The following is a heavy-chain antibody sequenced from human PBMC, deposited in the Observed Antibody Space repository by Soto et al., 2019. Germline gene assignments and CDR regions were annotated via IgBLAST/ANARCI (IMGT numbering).Heavy chain of an antibody. Sequence: GGSLRLSCAASGFTFSSYEMNWVRQAPGKGLEWVSYISSSGSTIYYADSVKGRFTISRDNAKNSLYLQMNSLRAEDTAVYYCARAPPLLLWFGPEGSGGYFDYWGQGTLVTVS. CDR2: ISSSGSTI. V-gene: IGHV3-48*03. CDR3: ARAPPLLLWFGPEGSGGYFDY. D-gene: IGHD3-10*01. CDR1: GFTFSSYE. J-gene: IGHJ4*02.